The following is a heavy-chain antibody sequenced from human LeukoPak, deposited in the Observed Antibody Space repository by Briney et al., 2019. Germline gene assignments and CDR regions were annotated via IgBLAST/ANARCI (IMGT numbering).Heavy chain of an antibody. CDR2: ISYEGDNK. CDR3: ARVYSSGWHSSFDY. D-gene: IGHD6-19*01. J-gene: IGHJ4*02. CDR1: GFTFSSYA. V-gene: IGHV3-30-3*01. Sequence: GGSLRLSCATSGFTFSSYAIHWVRQPPGKWLEWATVISYEGDNKYYADSVKGRFTISRDNSKNTLYLQMNSLRPEDTAVYYCARVYSSGWHSSFDYWGQGTLVTVSS.